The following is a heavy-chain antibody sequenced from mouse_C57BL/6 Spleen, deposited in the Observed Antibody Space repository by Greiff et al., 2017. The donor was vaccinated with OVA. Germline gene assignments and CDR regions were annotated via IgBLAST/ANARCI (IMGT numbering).Heavy chain of an antibody. CDR3: ARGDRDWDVGAMDY. CDR1: GYSITSGYY. J-gene: IGHJ4*01. CDR2: ISYDGSN. Sequence: EVKLVESGPGLVKPSQSLSLTCSVTGYSITSGYYWNWIRQFPGNKLEWMGYISYDGSNNYNPSLKNRISITRDTSKNQFFLKLNSVTTEDTATYYCARGDRDWDVGAMDYWGQGTSVTVSS. D-gene: IGHD4-1*01. V-gene: IGHV3-6*01.